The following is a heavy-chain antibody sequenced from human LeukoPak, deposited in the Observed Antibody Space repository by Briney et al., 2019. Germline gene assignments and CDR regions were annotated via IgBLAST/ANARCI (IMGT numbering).Heavy chain of an antibody. CDR2: IYHSGIT. Sequence: PSETLSLTCTVSGGSISSGGYYWSWIRQPPGKGLEWIGNIYHSGITNYNPSLKSRVTISVDTSKNQFSLKLSSVTAADTAVYYCARDVLAAADRGPDYWGQGTLVTVSS. CDR3: ARDVLAAADRGPDY. CDR1: GGSISSGGYY. V-gene: IGHV4-30-2*01. D-gene: IGHD6-13*01. J-gene: IGHJ4*02.